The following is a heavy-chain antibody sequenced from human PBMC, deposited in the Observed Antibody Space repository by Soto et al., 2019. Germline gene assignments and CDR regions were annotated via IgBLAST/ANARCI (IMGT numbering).Heavy chain of an antibody. D-gene: IGHD6-6*01. CDR1: GFTFSSYG. CDR3: ARVPEYSSSFYPPYFYYYMDV. J-gene: IGHJ6*03. CDR2: IWYDGNNK. Sequence: GGSLRLSCAASGFTFSSYGMHWVRQAPGKGLEWVAVIWYDGNNKFYADSVKGRFTISRDNSKDTLYLQMNSLRAEDTAVYYCARVPEYSSSFYPPYFYYYMDVWGTGTTVTVSS. V-gene: IGHV3-33*01.